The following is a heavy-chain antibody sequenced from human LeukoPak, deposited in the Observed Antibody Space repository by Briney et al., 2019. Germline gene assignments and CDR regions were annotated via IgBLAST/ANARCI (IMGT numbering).Heavy chain of an antibody. Sequence: ASVKVSCKPSGYTYTNYVVNWVRQAPGQRPEWMGWINAGNGDTKYSKNFQGRVTITRDTSASTAYMELSSLASEDTALYYCARDDCGDTCYPGGYWGQGTLVTVSS. J-gene: IGHJ4*02. CDR1: GYTYTNYV. CDR3: ARDDCGDTCYPGGY. V-gene: IGHV1-3*01. CDR2: INAGNGDT. D-gene: IGHD2-21*01.